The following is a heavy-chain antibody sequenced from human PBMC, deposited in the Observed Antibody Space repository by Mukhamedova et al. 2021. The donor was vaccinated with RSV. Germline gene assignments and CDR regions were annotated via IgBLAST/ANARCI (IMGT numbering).Heavy chain of an antibody. D-gene: IGHD3-16*01. J-gene: IGHJ1*01. V-gene: IGHV5-10-1*01. CDR2: IDPTDSYT. Sequence: GKGLEWMGRIDPTDSYTNYSPSFQGHVTISADKSINTAYLQWSSLKASDTAVYYCASPGNYYDPTGFYSYFNHWGQGTLLTVSS. CDR3: ASPGNYYDPTGFYSYFNH.